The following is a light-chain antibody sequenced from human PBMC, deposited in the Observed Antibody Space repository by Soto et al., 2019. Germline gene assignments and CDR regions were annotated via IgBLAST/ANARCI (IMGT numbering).Light chain of an antibody. Sequence: QSVLTQPRSVSGPPGQSVTISCTGTSSDIGGYNYVAWYQQHPGKAPKFIIYDVNKRPSGVPDRFSGSRSGYTASLTISGLQAEDEADYYCCSDAGSYTFVFGTGTKVTVL. CDR1: SSDIGGYNY. CDR2: DVN. J-gene: IGLJ1*01. V-gene: IGLV2-11*01. CDR3: CSDAGSYTFV.